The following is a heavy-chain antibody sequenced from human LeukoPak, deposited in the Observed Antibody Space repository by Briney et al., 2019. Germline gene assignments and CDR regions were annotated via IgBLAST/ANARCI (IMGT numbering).Heavy chain of an antibody. CDR3: ARDSITGSGDYFDY. CDR1: GGSISSYY. CDR2: IYTSGST. D-gene: IGHD1-20*01. V-gene: IGHV4-4*07. Sequence: TSETLSLTCTVSGGSISSYYWSWIRQPAGKGLEWIGRIYTSGSTNYNPSLKSRVTMSVDTSKNQFSLKLSSVTAADTAVYYCARDSITGSGDYFDYWAREPWSPSPQ. J-gene: IGHJ4*02.